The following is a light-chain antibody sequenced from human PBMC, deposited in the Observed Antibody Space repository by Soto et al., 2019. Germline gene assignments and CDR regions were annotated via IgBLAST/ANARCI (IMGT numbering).Light chain of an antibody. CDR3: HQYGSSFT. J-gene: IGKJ3*01. CDR2: GAS. CDR1: PSVSSSY. V-gene: IGKV3-20*01. Sequence: EIVLTQSPGTLSLSPGERATLSCRASPSVSSSYLAWYQQKPGQAPRLLIYGASSRATGIPDWFGGSGSGTDFSLTISRLETEDFAVYYWHQYGSSFTFGPGTKVDIK.